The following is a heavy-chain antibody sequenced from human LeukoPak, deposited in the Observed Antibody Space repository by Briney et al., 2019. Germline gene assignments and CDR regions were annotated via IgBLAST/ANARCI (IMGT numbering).Heavy chain of an antibody. CDR3: ATGVASIVVVPAAMGYYFDY. CDR2: FDPEDGET. Sequence: GASVKVSCKVSGYTLTELSMHWVRQAPGKGLEWMGGFDPEDGETIYAQKFQGRVTMTEDTSTDTAYMELSSLRSEDTAVYYCATGVASIVVVPAAMGYYFDYWGQGTLVTVSS. J-gene: IGHJ4*02. V-gene: IGHV1-24*01. CDR1: GYTLTELS. D-gene: IGHD2-2*01.